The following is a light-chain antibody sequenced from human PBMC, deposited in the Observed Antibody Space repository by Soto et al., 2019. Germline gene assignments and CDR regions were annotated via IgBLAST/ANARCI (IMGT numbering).Light chain of an antibody. Sequence: EIVLTQSPGTLSLSPGERATLSCRASQSVSSRFLAWYQQKPGQAPRLLMYGASSRATGIPDRFSGTGSGTDFALTISRLEPEDFAVYYCQQYGSSSTFGQGTKVDIK. CDR3: QQYGSSST. V-gene: IGKV3-20*01. CDR2: GAS. J-gene: IGKJ1*01. CDR1: QSVSSRF.